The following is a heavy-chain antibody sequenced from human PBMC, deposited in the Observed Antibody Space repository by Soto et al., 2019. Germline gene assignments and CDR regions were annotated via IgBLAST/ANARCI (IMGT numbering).Heavy chain of an antibody. D-gene: IGHD6-19*01. CDR3: ARSIAVVARVAFDY. J-gene: IGHJ4*02. Sequence: VASVKVSCKASGYIFTSYYIHWVRQAPGLGLEWMGVINPSDGSTRFAQKFQGRVTLTRDTSTSIVYMELSSLRSEDTAMYYCARSIAVVARVAFDYWGQGNLVTVSS. CDR1: GYIFTSYY. V-gene: IGHV1-46*01. CDR2: INPSDGST.